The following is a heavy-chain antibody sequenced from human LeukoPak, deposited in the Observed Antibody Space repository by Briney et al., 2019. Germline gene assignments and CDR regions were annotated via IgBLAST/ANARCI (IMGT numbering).Heavy chain of an antibody. D-gene: IGHD2-15*01. CDR1: GFTFSSYYW. V-gene: IGHV3-74*01. J-gene: IGHJ6*02. CDR3: ARGGGYGWGGGCFSGKQAYYGMDV. Sequence: RPGGSLRLSCAASGFTFSSYYWMHWVRQAPGKGLVWVSRIKSDEITTNYADSVKGRFTISRDNSKNTLYLQMNRLRAEDTAIYYCARGGGYGWGGGCFSGKQAYYGMDVWGQGTTVTVSS. CDR2: IKSDEITT.